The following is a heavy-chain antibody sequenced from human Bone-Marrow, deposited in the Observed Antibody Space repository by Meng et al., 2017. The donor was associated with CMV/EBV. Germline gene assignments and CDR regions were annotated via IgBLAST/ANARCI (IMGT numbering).Heavy chain of an antibody. J-gene: IGHJ4*02. Sequence: GESLKISCAASGFTFSNYNMGWVRQAPGKGLEWVSSISSSSSYIYFADSVKGRFTVSRDNAQKSLSLQLDSLRVEDTALYYCTGDEITVSGANFDSWGRGTLVTVSS. CDR3: TGDEITVSGANFDS. CDR1: GFTFSNYN. CDR2: ISSSSSYI. D-gene: IGHD2-2*01. V-gene: IGHV3-21*01.